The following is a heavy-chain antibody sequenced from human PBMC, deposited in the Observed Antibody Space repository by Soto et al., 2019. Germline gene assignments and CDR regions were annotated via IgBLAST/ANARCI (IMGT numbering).Heavy chain of an antibody. D-gene: IGHD3-10*01. V-gene: IGHV1-69*01. Sequence: QVQLVQSGAEVKKPGSSVKVSCKASGGTFSSYAISWVRQAPGQGLEWMGGIIPIFGTANYAQKFQGRVTITADESTSTAYMELSSLGSEDTAVYYCARFPTYYYGSGSDGRVYWGQGTLVTVSS. CDR1: GGTFSSYA. CDR2: IIPIFGTA. CDR3: ARFPTYYYGSGSDGRVY. J-gene: IGHJ4*02.